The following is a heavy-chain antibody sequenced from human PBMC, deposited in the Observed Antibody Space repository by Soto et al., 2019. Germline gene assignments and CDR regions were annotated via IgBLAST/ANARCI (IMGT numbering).Heavy chain of an antibody. D-gene: IGHD3-3*01. CDR1: GFTFSSYW. J-gene: IGHJ4*02. CDR2: IKQDGSEK. Sequence: GGSLRLSCAASGFTFSSYWMSWVRQAPGKGLEWVANIKQDGSEKYYVDSVKGRFTISRDNAKNSLYLQMNSLRAEDTAVYYCARETYYDFWSGYYTLVGFDYWGQGTLVTVSS. CDR3: ARETYYDFWSGYYTLVGFDY. V-gene: IGHV3-7*01.